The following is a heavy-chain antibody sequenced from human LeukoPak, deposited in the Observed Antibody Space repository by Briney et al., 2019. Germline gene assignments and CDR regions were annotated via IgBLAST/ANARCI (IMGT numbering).Heavy chain of an antibody. J-gene: IGHJ5*02. CDR3: ARGYPRLRFLEWLCPRGWFDP. D-gene: IGHD3-3*01. CDR1: GGSISSSNYY. Sequence: SETLSLTCTVSGGSISSSNYYWGWIRQPPGKGLEWIGSIYYSGSTYYNPSLKSRVTISVDTSKNQFSLKLSSVTAADTAVYYCARGYPRLRFLEWLCPRGWFDPWGQGTLVTVSS. CDR2: IYYSGST. V-gene: IGHV4-39*01.